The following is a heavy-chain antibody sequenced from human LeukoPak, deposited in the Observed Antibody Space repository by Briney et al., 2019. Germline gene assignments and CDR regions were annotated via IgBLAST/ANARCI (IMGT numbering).Heavy chain of an antibody. CDR1: GFTFSGYW. CDR2: IKQDGSEK. V-gene: IGHV3-7*01. CDR3: ATTYNYYMDV. Sequence: PGGSLRLSCAASGFTFSGYWMSWVRQAPGKGLEWVANIKQDGSEKYYVDSVKGRFTISRDNAKNSLHLQMNSLRAEDTAVYYCATTYNYYMDVWGKGTTVTVSS. J-gene: IGHJ6*03.